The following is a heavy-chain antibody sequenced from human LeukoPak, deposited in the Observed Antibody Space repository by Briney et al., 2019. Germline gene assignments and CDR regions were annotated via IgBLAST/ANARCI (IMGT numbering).Heavy chain of an antibody. D-gene: IGHD2-2*02. J-gene: IGHJ5*02. CDR1: GFTSRSYA. CDR3: AKLSAAISDIDWFDP. CDR2: ISSSGGST. V-gene: IGHV3-23*01. Sequence: GGSLRLSCAASGFTSRSYAMSWVRQAPGKGLEWVSAISSSGGSTYHADSVRGRFTISRDNSKNTQYLQMNSLRVEDTAVYYCAKLSAAISDIDWFDPWGQGTLVTVSS.